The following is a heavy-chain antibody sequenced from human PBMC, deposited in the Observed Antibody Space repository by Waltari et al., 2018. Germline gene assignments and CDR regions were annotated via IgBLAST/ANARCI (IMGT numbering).Heavy chain of an antibody. CDR1: GGSLGTYY. CDR3: ARWATYYDAFDS. J-gene: IGHJ4*02. CDR2: IYYSGTT. Sequence: QVQLQESGPGLVKASGTLSLTCSVSGGSLGTYYWNWVRQPPGKGLEWIGSIYYSGTTKYNPSLNSRVTISVDTSKNQCSLSLSSVSAADTAVYYCARWATYYDAFDSWGQGALVTVSS. D-gene: IGHD1-26*01. V-gene: IGHV4-59*01.